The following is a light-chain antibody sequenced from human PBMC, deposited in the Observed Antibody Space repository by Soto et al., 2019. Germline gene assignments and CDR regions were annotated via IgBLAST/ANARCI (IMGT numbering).Light chain of an antibody. CDR1: QNINSW. J-gene: IGKJ1*01. CDR2: KAS. CDR3: QQYNSFSWT. V-gene: IGKV1-5*03. Sequence: DIQMTQSPSTLSASVGDRVTITCRASQNINSWLAWYQQKPGKAPNLLIYKASILQTGVPSRFSGSGSGTKFTLTISSLQPEDFATYYCQQYNSFSWTFGQGTKVEIK.